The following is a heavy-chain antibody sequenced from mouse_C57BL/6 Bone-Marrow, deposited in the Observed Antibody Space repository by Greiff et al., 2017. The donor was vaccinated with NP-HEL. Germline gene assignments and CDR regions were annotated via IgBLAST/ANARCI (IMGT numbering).Heavy chain of an antibody. J-gene: IGHJ2*01. D-gene: IGHD2-1*01. CDR2: ISDGGSYT. CDR1: GFTFSSYA. CDR3: AREGDGNYVDY. Sequence: EVKLMESGGGLVKPGGSLKLSCAASGFTFSSYAMSWVRQTPEKRLEWVATISDGGSYTYYPDNVKGRFTISRDNAKNNLYLQMSHLKSEDTAMYYCAREGDGNYVDYWGQGTTLTVSS. V-gene: IGHV5-4*01.